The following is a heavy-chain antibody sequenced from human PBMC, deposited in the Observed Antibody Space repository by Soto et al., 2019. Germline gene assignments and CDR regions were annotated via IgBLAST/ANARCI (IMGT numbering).Heavy chain of an antibody. Sequence: EVQLVESGGGLVQPGGSLRLSCAASGFSFATYGMNWVRQAPGKGLEWVSFISSSSSIIHYADSVEGRFTISRDDAKNTLYQQMNSLRDEDTAVYYCAKTGGTETTNWFDPWGQGTLVTVSS. CDR3: AKTGGTETTNWFDP. CDR2: ISSSSSII. D-gene: IGHD1-1*01. V-gene: IGHV3-48*02. CDR1: GFSFATYG. J-gene: IGHJ5*02.